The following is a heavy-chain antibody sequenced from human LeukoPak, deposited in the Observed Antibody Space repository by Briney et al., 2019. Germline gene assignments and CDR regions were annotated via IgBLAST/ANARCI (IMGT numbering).Heavy chain of an antibody. CDR2: LSGGSFVT. J-gene: IGHJ4*02. Sequence: HAGGSLRLSCTASGFTFSNYAMNWVRQAPGKGLEWVSLLSGGSFVTQFADSVKGRFTISRDNSRNTLYLQMNSLRAEDTAVYYCAKKRLPGTGENSLDYWGPGTVVTVSS. CDR1: GFTFSNYA. V-gene: IGHV3-23*01. CDR3: AKKRLPGTGENSLDY. D-gene: IGHD5-12*01.